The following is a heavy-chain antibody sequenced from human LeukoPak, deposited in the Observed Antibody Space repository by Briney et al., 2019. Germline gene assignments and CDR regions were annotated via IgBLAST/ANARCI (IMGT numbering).Heavy chain of an antibody. CDR3: ARQGDYVGYYYYYIDV. CDR1: GFTFSDYY. D-gene: IGHD4-17*01. CDR2: ISSSGSTI. V-gene: IGHV3-11*01. J-gene: IGHJ6*03. Sequence: GGSLRLSCAASGFTFSDYYMSWIRQAPGKGLEWVSYISSSGSTIYYADSVKGRFTISRDNAKNSLYLQMNSLRAEDTAVYYCARQGDYVGYYYYYIDVWGKGTTVTVSS.